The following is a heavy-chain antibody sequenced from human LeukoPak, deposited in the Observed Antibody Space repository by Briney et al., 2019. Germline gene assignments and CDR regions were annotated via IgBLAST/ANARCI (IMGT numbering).Heavy chain of an antibody. D-gene: IGHD2-21*02. CDR3: ATVVVTAPGEDYFDY. Sequence: ASGKVSCKVSGYTLTELSMHWVRQAPGKGLEWMGGFDPEDGETIYAQKFQGRVTMTEDTSTDTAYMELSSLRSEDTAVYYCATVVVTAPGEDYFDYWGQGTLVTVSS. V-gene: IGHV1-24*01. J-gene: IGHJ4*02. CDR2: FDPEDGET. CDR1: GYTLTELS.